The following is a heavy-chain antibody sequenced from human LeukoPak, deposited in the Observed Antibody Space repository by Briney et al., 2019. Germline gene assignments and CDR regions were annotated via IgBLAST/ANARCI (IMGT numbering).Heavy chain of an antibody. D-gene: IGHD6-19*01. CDR2: ITTKRSNYAT. J-gene: IGHJ4*02. CDR1: GFTFSDSD. Sequence: GGSLRLSCAASGFTFSDSDIHWVRQAPGKGLEWVGRITTKRSNYATAYTASVKGRFTISRHDSENTAYLQMNSLKTEDTALYYCTTYRSGHYWGQGTLVTVSS. V-gene: IGHV3-73*01. CDR3: TTYRSGHY.